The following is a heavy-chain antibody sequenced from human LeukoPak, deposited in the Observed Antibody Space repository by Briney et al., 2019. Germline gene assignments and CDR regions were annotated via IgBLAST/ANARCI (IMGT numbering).Heavy chain of an antibody. CDR2: MNPNSGNT. CDR3: ARAGYCSSTSCYPIGRWFDP. Sequence: ASVKVSCKASGYTFTSYDINWVRQATGQGLEWMGWMNPNSGNTGYAQKFQGRVTMTRNTSISTAYMELSSLRSEDTAVYYCARAGYCSSTSCYPIGRWFDPWGQGTLVTVSS. J-gene: IGHJ5*02. V-gene: IGHV1-8*01. D-gene: IGHD2-2*01. CDR1: GYTFTSYD.